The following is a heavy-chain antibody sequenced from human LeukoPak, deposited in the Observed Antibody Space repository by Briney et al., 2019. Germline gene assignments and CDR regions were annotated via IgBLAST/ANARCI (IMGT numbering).Heavy chain of an antibody. CDR2: IWYDGTNK. J-gene: IGHJ4*02. V-gene: IGHV3-33*01. CDR3: ARGRGYDSGTYNYAFSDY. D-gene: IGHD3-22*01. CDR1: GFXFSNYG. Sequence: GRSLSLSCAASGFXFSNYGMQWVRQAPGKGLEWVAVIWYDGTNKYYADSVKGRFTISRDNSKNTLYLQMSSLRAEDTAVYYCARGRGYDSGTYNYAFSDYWGQGTLVTVSS.